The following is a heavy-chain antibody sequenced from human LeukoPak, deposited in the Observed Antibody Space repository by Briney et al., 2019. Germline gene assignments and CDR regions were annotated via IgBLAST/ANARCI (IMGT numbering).Heavy chain of an antibody. D-gene: IGHD2-15*01. CDR2: IRYDGSDK. J-gene: IGHJ6*03. V-gene: IGHV3-30*02. CDR3: AKGFYYCSDGCPQYYYYMDV. Sequence: GGSLRLSCAASGFTFSRYWMSWVRQAPGKGLEWVAFIRYDGSDKYYADSVKGRFTISRDNSENTLYLQMNSLRPEDTAVYYCAKGFYYCSDGCPQYYYYMDVWGKGTTVIVSS. CDR1: GFTFSRYW.